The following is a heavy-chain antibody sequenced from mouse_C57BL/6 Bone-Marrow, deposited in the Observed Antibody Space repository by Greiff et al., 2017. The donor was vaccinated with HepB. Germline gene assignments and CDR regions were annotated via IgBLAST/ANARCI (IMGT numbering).Heavy chain of an antibody. CDR3: SPEGY. Sequence: VQLQQSGPELVKPGASVKMSCKASGYTFTDYYMHWVKQKPGKGLEWIGEIYPGSGNTYYNEKFKGKATLTEDTSSSTAYMQLSSLTSEDSAVYFCASPEGYWGQGTSVTVSS. CDR1: YTFTDYYM. J-gene: IGHJ4*01. V-gene: IGHV1-83*01. CDR2: YPGSGNTY.